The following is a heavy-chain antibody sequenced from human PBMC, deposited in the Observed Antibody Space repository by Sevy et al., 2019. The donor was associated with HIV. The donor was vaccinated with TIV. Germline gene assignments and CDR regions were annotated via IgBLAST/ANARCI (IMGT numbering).Heavy chain of an antibody. V-gene: IGHV3-53*01. D-gene: IGHD3-10*01. CDR1: GFTVSSNY. CDR3: ARGGNDIYSGELYDAFDI. CDR2: IYSGGST. J-gene: IGHJ3*02. Sequence: GGSLRLSCAASGFTVSSNYMSWVRQAPGKGLEWVSVIYSGGSTYYADSVKGRFTISRDNSKNTLYLQMNSLRAEDTAVYYCARGGNDIYSGELYDAFDIWGQGTMVTVSS.